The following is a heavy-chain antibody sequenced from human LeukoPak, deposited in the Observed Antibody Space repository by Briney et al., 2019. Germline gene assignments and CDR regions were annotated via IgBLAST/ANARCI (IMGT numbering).Heavy chain of an antibody. CDR2: IYTSGTT. V-gene: IGHV4-30-4*07. D-gene: IGHD3-10*01. CDR1: GGSISSGGYS. J-gene: IGHJ6*03. Sequence: SETLSLTCAVSGGSISSGGYSWSWIRQPPGKGLEWLGRIYTSGTTDYNPSLKSRVTMSVDTSKNQFSLKVTSVTAADTAVYYCASSYYYGSGTFMDVWGKGTTVTVSS. CDR3: ASSYYYGSGTFMDV.